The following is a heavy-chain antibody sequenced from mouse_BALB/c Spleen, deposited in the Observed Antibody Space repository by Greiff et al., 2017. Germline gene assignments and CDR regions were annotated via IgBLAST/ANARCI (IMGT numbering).Heavy chain of an antibody. CDR1: GLTFSSYT. CDR2: ISSGGSYT. CDR3: TRAPTEGAMDY. J-gene: IGHJ4*01. Sequence: EVKLMESGGGLVKPGGSLKLSCAASGLTFSSYTMSWVRQTPEKRLEWVATISSGGSYTYYPDSVKGRFTISRDNAKNTLYLQMSSLKSEDTARYYCTRAPTEGAMDYWGQGTSVTVSS. V-gene: IGHV5-6-4*01. D-gene: IGHD5-1*01.